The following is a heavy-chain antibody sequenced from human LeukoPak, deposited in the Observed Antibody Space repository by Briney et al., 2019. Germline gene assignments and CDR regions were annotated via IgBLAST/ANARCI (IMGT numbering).Heavy chain of an antibody. Sequence: SETLSLTCTVFGGSIHDYYWTWIRRSPGKGLEWIGRVQINENNNYNPSLRSRLTLSLDTSKNQFSLNLTSVTAADTAIHYCARESVAAGTRWFDYWGQGTLVTVSS. CDR3: ARESVAAGTRWFDY. V-gene: IGHV4-4*07. CDR1: GGSIHDYY. CDR2: VQINENN. D-gene: IGHD6-13*01. J-gene: IGHJ4*02.